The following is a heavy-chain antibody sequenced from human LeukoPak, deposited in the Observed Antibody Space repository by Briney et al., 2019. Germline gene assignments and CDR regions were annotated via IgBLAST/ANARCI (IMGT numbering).Heavy chain of an antibody. CDR3: ARRIANRNWFDP. J-gene: IGHJ5*02. V-gene: IGHV4-30-4*01. CDR2: IYYSGST. Sequence: SETLSLTCTVSGGSINSGDYYWSWIRQPPGKGLKWIGYIYYSGSTYYNPSLKSRVTISIDTSKNQFSLMLSSVTAADTAVYYCARRIANRNWFDPWAREPWSPSPQ. CDR1: GGSINSGDYY. D-gene: IGHD1/OR15-1a*01.